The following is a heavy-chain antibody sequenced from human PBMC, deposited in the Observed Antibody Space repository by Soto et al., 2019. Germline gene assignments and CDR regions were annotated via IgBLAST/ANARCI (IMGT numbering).Heavy chain of an antibody. CDR3: ARDPGYSSSWFVGWFDP. CDR1: GGSISSSNW. CDR2: IYHSGST. J-gene: IGHJ5*02. Sequence: SETLSLTCAVSGGSISSSNWWSWVRQPPGKGLEWIGEIYHSGSTNYYPSLKSRVTISVDKSKNQFSLKLSSVTAADTALYYCARDPGYSSSWFVGWFDPRGQGTLVTVSS. D-gene: IGHD6-13*01. V-gene: IGHV4-4*02.